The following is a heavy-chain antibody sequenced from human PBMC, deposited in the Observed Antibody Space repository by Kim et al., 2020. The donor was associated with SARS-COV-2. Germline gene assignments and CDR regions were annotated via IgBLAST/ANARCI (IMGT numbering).Heavy chain of an antibody. J-gene: IGHJ6*02. V-gene: IGHV3-21*01. CDR2: ISASTTYI. D-gene: IGHD5-18*01. Sequence: GGSLRLSCAASGFIFTTYNFIWVRQAPGKGLEWVSSISASTTYIKYADSVQGRFTISTDSATNSLYLQMNNLRAEDTAVYYCATTKKWIPTVDVWGHGT. CDR3: ATTKKWIPTVDV. CDR1: GFIFTTYN.